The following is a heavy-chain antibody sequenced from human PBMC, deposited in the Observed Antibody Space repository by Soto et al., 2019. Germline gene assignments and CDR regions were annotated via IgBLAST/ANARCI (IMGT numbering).Heavy chain of an antibody. D-gene: IGHD4-17*01. J-gene: IGHJ4*02. Sequence: SDTLSLTCTFSGXSIXGSTKYXGXIRXLPGMWLDWIGSIYYSGTTYYNPSLKSRVTMSVDTPKNQFSLKLTSVTAADTAVYYCARNGDYGAYLDDFDNWGQGILVTVS. CDR1: GXSIXGSTKY. CDR3: ARNGDYGAYLDDFDN. V-gene: IGHV4-39*01. CDR2: IYYSGTT.